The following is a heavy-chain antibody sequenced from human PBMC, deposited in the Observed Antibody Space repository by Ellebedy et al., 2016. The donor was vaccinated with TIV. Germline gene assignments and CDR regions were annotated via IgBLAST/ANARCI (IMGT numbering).Heavy chain of an antibody. CDR2: ISASGGST. CDR1: GFSFSSYA. J-gene: IGHJ3*02. Sequence: GESLKISCAASGFSFSSYAMTWVRQAPGKGLEWVSVISASGGSTYYADSVKGRFTISRDNSRSTLHLQMNSLRAEDTAAYYCAKRRCYGDCRDGFDMWGQGTVVTVSS. D-gene: IGHD2-21*02. V-gene: IGHV3-23*01. CDR3: AKRRCYGDCRDGFDM.